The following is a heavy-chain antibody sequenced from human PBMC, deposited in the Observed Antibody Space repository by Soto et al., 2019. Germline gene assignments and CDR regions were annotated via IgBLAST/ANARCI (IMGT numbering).Heavy chain of an antibody. CDR3: AKKVRKDV. V-gene: IGHV3-23*01. D-gene: IGHD2-2*01. Sequence: PGGSLRLSCAASGFTFSGYAMSWVRQAPGKGLEWVSSISGSGGTTYYADSVKGRFIISRDNSRSTLYLQMSSLRAEDTAVYYCAKKVRKDVWGQGTPVALSS. CDR2: ISGSGGTT. J-gene: IGHJ6*02. CDR1: GFTFSGYA.